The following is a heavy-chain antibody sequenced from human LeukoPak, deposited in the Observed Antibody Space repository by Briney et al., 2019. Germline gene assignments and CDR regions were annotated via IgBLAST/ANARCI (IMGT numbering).Heavy chain of an antibody. V-gene: IGHV3-48*03. D-gene: IGHD3-22*01. Sequence: GGSLRLSCAASGFTFSSYEMNWVRQAPGKGLEWVSYISSSGSTIYYADSVKGRFTISRDNAKNSLYLQMNSLRAEDTAVYYCAIIRRGYYDSSGYGNWGQGTLVTVSS. CDR3: AIIRRGYYDSSGYGN. CDR1: GFTFSSYE. J-gene: IGHJ4*02. CDR2: ISSSGSTI.